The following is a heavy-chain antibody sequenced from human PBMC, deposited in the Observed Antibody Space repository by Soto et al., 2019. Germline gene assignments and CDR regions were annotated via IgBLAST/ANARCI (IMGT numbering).Heavy chain of an antibody. J-gene: IGHJ4*02. Sequence: SETLSLTCTVSGGSISSYYWSWIRQPPGKGLEWIGYIYYSGSTNYNPSLKSRVTISVDTSKNQFSLKLSSVTAADTAVYYCARVAVGGWFGELFYYSDYWGQGTLVTVSS. CDR3: ARVAVGGWFGELFYYSDY. D-gene: IGHD3-10*01. CDR2: IYYSGST. CDR1: GGSISSYY. V-gene: IGHV4-59*01.